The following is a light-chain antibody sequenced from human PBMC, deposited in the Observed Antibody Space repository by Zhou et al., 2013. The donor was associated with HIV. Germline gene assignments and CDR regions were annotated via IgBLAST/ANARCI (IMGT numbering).Light chain of an antibody. J-gene: IGKJ4*01. V-gene: IGKV3-15*01. CDR3: QEYSDWPALT. Sequence: EIVLTQSPGTLSLSPGERATFSCRASQSVGPDSVAWYQQRPGQAPRLLIFDASTRATGVPGRFRGSGSGTEFTLTISSLQSEDVATYYCQEYSDWPALTFGGGTKVEIK. CDR1: QSVGPD. CDR2: DAS.